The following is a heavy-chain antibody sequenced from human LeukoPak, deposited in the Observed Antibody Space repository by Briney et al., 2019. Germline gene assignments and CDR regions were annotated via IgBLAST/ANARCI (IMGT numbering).Heavy chain of an antibody. V-gene: IGHV3-30*02. J-gene: IGHJ4*02. CDR3: AKFTVPAAILDY. Sequence: GGSLRLSCAASGFTFSSYGMHWVRQAPGKGLEWVAFIRYDGSNKYYADSVKGRFTISRDNSKNTLYLQMNSLRAEDTAVYYCAKFTVPAAILDYWGQGTLVTVSP. D-gene: IGHD2-2*01. CDR1: GFTFSSYG. CDR2: IRYDGSNK.